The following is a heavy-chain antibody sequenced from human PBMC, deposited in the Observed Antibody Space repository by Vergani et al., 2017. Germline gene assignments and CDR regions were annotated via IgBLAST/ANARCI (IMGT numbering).Heavy chain of an antibody. V-gene: IGHV3-30-3*01. D-gene: IGHD1-1*01. Sequence: VHLLESGGGLVQSGGSLRLSCAASGFTFSSYAMHWVRQAPGKGLEWVAVISYDGSNKYYADSVKGRFTISRDNSKNTLYLQMNSLRAEDTAVYYCARVQGPWSNFDYWGQGTLVTVSS. J-gene: IGHJ4*02. CDR2: ISYDGSNK. CDR1: GFTFSSYA. CDR3: ARVQGPWSNFDY.